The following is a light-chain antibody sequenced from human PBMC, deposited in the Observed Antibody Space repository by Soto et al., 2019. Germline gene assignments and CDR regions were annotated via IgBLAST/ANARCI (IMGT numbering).Light chain of an antibody. V-gene: IGLV2-14*01. CDR1: SSDVGFYNY. J-gene: IGLJ3*02. Sequence: QSVLTQPASVSGSPGQSITISCSGTSSDVGFYNYVSWFQQYPGKAPKLMIFEVTSRPSGVSDRFSGSKSDNTASLTISGLQADDEADYFCTSYTTSSTWVFGGGTQLTVL. CDR2: EVT. CDR3: TSYTTSSTWV.